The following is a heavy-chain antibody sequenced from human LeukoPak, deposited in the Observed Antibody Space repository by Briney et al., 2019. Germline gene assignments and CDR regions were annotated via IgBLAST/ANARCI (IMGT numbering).Heavy chain of an antibody. Sequence: GGSLRLSCAAPGFTFSSYAMAWVRQAPGKGLEWVSGISLSVNGPYYADSAKGRFTVARDNPKNTLFLQMNSLRDADTAVYYCAKVGAAAVRRYYFDYWGQGTLVGESS. CDR1: GFTFSSYA. CDR2: ISLSVNGP. J-gene: IGHJ4*02. V-gene: IGHV3-23*01. CDR3: AKVGAAAVRRYYFDY. D-gene: IGHD6-13*01.